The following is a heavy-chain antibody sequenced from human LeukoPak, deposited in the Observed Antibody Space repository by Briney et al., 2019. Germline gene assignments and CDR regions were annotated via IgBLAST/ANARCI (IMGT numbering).Heavy chain of an antibody. CDR1: GGSISSSSYY. Sequence: SETLSLTCTVSGGSISSSSYYWGWIRQPPGKGLEWIGSIYYSGSTYYNPSLKSRVIISVDTSKNQFSLKLSSVTAADTAVYYCAREAIFGVVSLWGQGTLVTVSS. J-gene: IGHJ4*02. CDR3: AREAIFGVVSL. CDR2: IYYSGST. D-gene: IGHD3-3*01. V-gene: IGHV4-39*02.